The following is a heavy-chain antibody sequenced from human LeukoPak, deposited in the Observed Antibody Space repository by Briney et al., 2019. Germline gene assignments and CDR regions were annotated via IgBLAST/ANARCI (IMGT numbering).Heavy chain of an antibody. CDR1: GFTFSNYA. V-gene: IGHV3-30*04. Sequence: PGGSLRLSCAASGFTFSNYAMHWVRQAPGKGLEWVAVISYDGRNQYYADSVKGRFTVSRDNSKSTLYLQMNRLRGEDTAVYNCARYGGILDYWGQGTLVTVSS. D-gene: IGHD3-16*01. J-gene: IGHJ4*02. CDR2: ISYDGRNQ. CDR3: ARYGGILDY.